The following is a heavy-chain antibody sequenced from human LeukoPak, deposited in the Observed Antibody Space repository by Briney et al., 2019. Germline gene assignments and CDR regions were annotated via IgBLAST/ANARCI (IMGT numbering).Heavy chain of an antibody. CDR2: ISWNSGSI. CDR3: AKAGCSSTSCQVDV. J-gene: IGHJ6*02. V-gene: IGHV3-9*01. Sequence: GGSLRLSCAASGFTFDDYAMHWVRQAPGKGLEWVSGISWNSGSIGYADSVKGRFTISRDNAKNSLYLQMNSLRAEDTALYCCAKAGCSSTSCQVDVWGQGTTVTVSS. D-gene: IGHD2-2*01. CDR1: GFTFDDYA.